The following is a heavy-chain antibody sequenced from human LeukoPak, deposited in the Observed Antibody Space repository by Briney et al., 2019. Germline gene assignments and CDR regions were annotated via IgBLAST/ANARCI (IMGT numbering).Heavy chain of an antibody. CDR1: GYTFTGYD. Sequence: ASVKVSCKASGYTFTGYDLHWVRQAPGQGLGWMGWIDTKNGVTNYAQKFQGRVTMTRDTSITTAYMELGRLRSDDTALYYCARANRGFGEPSGFDFWGQGTMVTVSS. J-gene: IGHJ3*01. CDR2: IDTKNGVT. D-gene: IGHD3-10*01. V-gene: IGHV1-2*02. CDR3: ARANRGFGEPSGFDF.